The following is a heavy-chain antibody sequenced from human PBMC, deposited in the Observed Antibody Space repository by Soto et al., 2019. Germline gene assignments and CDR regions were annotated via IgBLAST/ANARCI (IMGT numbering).Heavy chain of an antibody. D-gene: IGHD2-21*01. CDR2: ISYDGSNK. J-gene: IGHJ4*02. V-gene: IGHV3-30*18. CDR1: GFTFSSYG. CDR3: ANDRSSFILEY. Sequence: QVQLVESWGGVVQPGRTLRLACAAAGFTFSSYGMHWVRQAPGKGLEWVAVISYDGSNKYYADSVKGRFTISRDNSKNTLDVQMICSGEEENYVYYCANDRSSFILEYRWQGSL.